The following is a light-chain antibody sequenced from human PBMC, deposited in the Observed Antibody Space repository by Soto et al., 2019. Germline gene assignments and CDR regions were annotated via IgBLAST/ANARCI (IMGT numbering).Light chain of an antibody. V-gene: IGLV2-11*01. CDR1: SSDVGAYNY. Sequence: LAQPRSVSGSPGQSVTISCTGSSSDVGAYNYVSWYQHNAGKAPKLLIYDVNKRPSGVPDRFSGSKFGNTASLTISGLQADDEATFYCCSYAGSYDYVFGTGTKVTVL. J-gene: IGLJ1*01. CDR2: DVN. CDR3: CSYAGSYDYV.